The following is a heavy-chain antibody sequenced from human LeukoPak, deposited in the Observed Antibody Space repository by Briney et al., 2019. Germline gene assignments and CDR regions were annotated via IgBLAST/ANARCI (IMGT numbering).Heavy chain of an antibody. Sequence: SETLSLTCTVSGGSIGSNSYYWGWIRQPPGKGLEWIGSIYYSGSTYYNPSLKSRVTISVDTSKNQFSLKLSSVTAADTALYYCARDPEVVVGSMIFHDWHFGLWGRGTLVTVSS. CDR2: IYYSGST. J-gene: IGHJ2*01. CDR1: GGSIGSNSYY. V-gene: IGHV4-39*07. D-gene: IGHD3-9*01. CDR3: ARDPEVVVGSMIFHDWHFGL.